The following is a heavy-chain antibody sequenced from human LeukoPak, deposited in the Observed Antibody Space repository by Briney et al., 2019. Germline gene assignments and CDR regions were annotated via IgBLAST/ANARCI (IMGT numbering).Heavy chain of an antibody. CDR1: GASVSAKV. V-gene: IGHV4-59*02. D-gene: IGHD3/OR15-3a*01. J-gene: IGHJ4*01. CDR3: VGGGDWLPEY. CDR2: IYYSGST. Sequence: SDTLSLTCTVSGASVSAKVWSWIRHSPGNGLEWIGLIYYSGSTKFNPSLKSRVAMSVDTSNNQFSLSLNSVTTTDTAVYFCVGGGDWLPEYWGHGTQVIVSS.